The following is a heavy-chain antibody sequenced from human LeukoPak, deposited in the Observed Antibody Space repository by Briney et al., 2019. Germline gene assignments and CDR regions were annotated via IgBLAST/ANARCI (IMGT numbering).Heavy chain of an antibody. CDR1: GFTFSSCA. CDR2: ISNSGSST. V-gene: IGHV3-23*01. CDR3: AKSPNFWSGFDA. D-gene: IGHD3-3*01. Sequence: PGGSLRLSCAASGFTFSSCAMSWVRQAPGKGLEWVSVISNSGSSTYYADSVKGRFTISRDNSKNTLYLQMKSLRAEDTAVYYCAKSPNFWSGFDAWGQGTMVTVSS. J-gene: IGHJ3*01.